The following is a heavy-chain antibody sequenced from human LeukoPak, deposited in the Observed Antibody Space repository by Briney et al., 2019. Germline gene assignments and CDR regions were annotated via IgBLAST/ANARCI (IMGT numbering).Heavy chain of an antibody. D-gene: IGHD3-10*01. CDR2: FEYGWST. J-gene: IGHJ6*03. CDR3: ARGSVITMVRGVIPPYMDV. Sequence: SETLSLTCTVSGGSISSSSYYWGWIRQAPGKGLEWIGSFEYGWSTYYNPSLKSRVTISVDTSKNQFSLKLSSVTAADTAVYYCARGSVITMVRGVIPPYMDVWGKGTTVTISS. CDR1: GGSISSSSYY. V-gene: IGHV4-39*07.